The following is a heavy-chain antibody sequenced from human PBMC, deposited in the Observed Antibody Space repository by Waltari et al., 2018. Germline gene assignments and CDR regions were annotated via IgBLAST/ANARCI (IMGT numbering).Heavy chain of an antibody. Sequence: QVQLQESGPGLVKPSETLSLTCTVSGGSISSYYWSWIRQPPGKGLECIGYIKYSGGTNYNPSLKNRVTRSVDTSKNRFSLKLSSVTAADTAVYYCARDGYCSGGSCSPGYFDLWGRGTLVTVSS. J-gene: IGHJ2*01. V-gene: IGHV4-59*01. D-gene: IGHD2-15*01. CDR3: ARDGYCSGGSCSPGYFDL. CDR1: GGSISSYY. CDR2: IKYSGGT.